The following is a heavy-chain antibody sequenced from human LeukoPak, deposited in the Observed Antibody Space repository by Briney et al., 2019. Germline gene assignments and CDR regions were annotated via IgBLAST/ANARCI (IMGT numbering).Heavy chain of an antibody. CDR1: GGSLSSYY. D-gene: IGHD3-9*01. Sequence: PSETLSLTCTVSGGSLSSYYWSWIRQPPGKGLEWIGYILYSGSTNYNPSLKSRVTISVDTSKNHVSLKLSSVTAADTAVYYCTRGTRYYDILTGYYLTNYMDVWGKGTTVTVSS. CDR3: TRGTRYYDILTGYYLTNYMDV. V-gene: IGHV4-59*01. CDR2: ILYSGST. J-gene: IGHJ6*03.